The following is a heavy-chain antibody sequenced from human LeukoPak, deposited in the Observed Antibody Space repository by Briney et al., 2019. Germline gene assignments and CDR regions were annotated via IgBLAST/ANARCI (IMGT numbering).Heavy chain of an antibody. V-gene: IGHV4-59*08. Sequence: KPSETLSLTRPSPGGSPSRYYRTWVRRPPGEGRGWVGFIYNTRSTNYNPSLKSRVTISFDTSKNQFSLKLNSVTAADTAVYYCARRNILTEGEAFDIWGQGTMVTVSS. CDR3: ARRNILTEGEAFDI. CDR1: GGSPSRYY. J-gene: IGHJ3*02. CDR2: IYNTRST. D-gene: IGHD3-9*01.